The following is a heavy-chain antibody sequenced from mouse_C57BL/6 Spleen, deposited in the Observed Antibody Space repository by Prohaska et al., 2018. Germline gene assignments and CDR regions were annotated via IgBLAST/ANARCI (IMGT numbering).Heavy chain of an antibody. Sequence: QVQLQQPGAELVMPGASVKLSCKASGYTFTSYWMHWVKQRPGQGLEWIGEIDPSDSYTNYNQKFKGKATLTVDKSSSTAYMQLSSLTSEDSAVYYCARSHYYGSSPAWFAYWGQGTLVTVSA. CDR3: ARSHYYGSSPAWFAY. V-gene: IGHV1-69*01. CDR1: GYTFTSYW. J-gene: IGHJ3*01. D-gene: IGHD1-1*01. CDR2: IDPSDSYT.